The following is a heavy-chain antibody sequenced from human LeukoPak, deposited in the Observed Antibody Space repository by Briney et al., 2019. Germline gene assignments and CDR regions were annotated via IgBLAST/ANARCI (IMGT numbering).Heavy chain of an antibody. V-gene: IGHV1-8*03. J-gene: IGHJ4*02. CDR3: AREGVEMATITFDDDY. Sequence: ASVKVSCKASGYTFTSYDINWVRQATGQGLEWMGWMNPNSGNTGYAQKFQGRVTITRNTSISTAYMELSSLRSEDTAVYYCAREGVEMATITFDDDYWAREPWSPSPQ. D-gene: IGHD5-24*01. CDR1: GYTFTSYD. CDR2: MNPNSGNT.